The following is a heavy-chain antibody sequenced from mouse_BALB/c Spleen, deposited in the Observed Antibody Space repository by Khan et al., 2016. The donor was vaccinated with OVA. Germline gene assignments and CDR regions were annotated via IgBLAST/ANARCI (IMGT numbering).Heavy chain of an antibody. D-gene: IGHD2-2*01. J-gene: IGHJ3*01. Sequence: VQLKESGAELVGPGASVKLSCKASGYTFTSYWMNWVKQRPGQGLEWIGMIDPSDSETHYNQMFKDKATLTVDKSSSTAYMPLSSLTSEDSAVDYCANREKYGDDPSWFAYWGQGTLGTVSA. CDR2: IDPSDSET. CDR1: GYTFTSYW. V-gene: IGHV1-61*01. CDR3: ANREKYGDDPSWFAY.